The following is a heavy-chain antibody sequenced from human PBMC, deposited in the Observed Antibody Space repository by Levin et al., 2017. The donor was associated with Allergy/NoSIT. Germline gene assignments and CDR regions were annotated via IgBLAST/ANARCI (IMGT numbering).Heavy chain of an antibody. D-gene: IGHD1-1*01. CDR1: GYTFTSYY. V-gene: IGHV1-46*01. Sequence: GESLKISCKASGYTFTSYYMHWVRQAPGQGLEWMGIINPSGGSTSYAQKFQGRVTMTRDTSTSTVYMELSSLRSEDTAVYYCARDDRGYNYYFDYWGQGTLVTVSS. J-gene: IGHJ4*02. CDR2: INPSGGST. CDR3: ARDDRGYNYYFDY.